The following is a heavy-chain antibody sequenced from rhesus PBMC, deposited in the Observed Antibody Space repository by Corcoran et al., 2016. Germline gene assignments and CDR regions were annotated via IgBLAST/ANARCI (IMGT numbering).Heavy chain of an antibody. CDR1: GGSISSSY. D-gene: IGHD3-34*01. J-gene: IGHJ6*01. V-gene: IGHV4-169*02. Sequence: QLQLQESGPGLVKPSETLSVTCAVSGGSISSSYWSWIRQAPGKGLEWIGYIYGSGRSTKYNPSLKSRVTLSVDTSKNQLSLKLSSVTTADTAVYYCARDGGYYGLDSWGQGVVVTVSS. CDR3: ARDGGYYGLDS. CDR2: IYGSGRST.